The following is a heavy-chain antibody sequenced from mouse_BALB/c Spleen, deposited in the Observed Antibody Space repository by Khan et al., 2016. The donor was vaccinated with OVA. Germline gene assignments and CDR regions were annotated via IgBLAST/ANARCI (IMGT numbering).Heavy chain of an antibody. V-gene: IGHV3-2*02. CDR1: GYSITSGYA. CDR3: SRGNYDGYYPDY. CDR2: ISYSGVT. J-gene: IGHJ2*01. Sequence: EVQLQESGPGLVKPSQSLSLTCTVTGYSITSGYAWNWIRQFPGNKLEWMGYISYSGVTSYTPSLKSRISITRDTSKNQFFLQLNSVTTEDTATYNCSRGNYDGYYPDYWGQGTTLTVSS. D-gene: IGHD2-4*01.